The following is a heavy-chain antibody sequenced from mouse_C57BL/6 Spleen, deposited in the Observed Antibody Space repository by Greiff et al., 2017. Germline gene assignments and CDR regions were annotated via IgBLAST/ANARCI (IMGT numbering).Heavy chain of an antibody. J-gene: IGHJ3*01. Sequence: VQLKQSGAELVRPGASVKLSCTASGFNIKDYYMHWVKQRPEQGLEWIGRIDPEDGDTEYAPKFQGKATMTADTSSNTAYLQLSSLTSEDTAVYYCTSIYDGYSAWFAYWGQGTLVTVSA. CDR2: IDPEDGDT. D-gene: IGHD2-3*01. V-gene: IGHV14-1*01. CDR3: TSIYDGYSAWFAY. CDR1: GFNIKDYY.